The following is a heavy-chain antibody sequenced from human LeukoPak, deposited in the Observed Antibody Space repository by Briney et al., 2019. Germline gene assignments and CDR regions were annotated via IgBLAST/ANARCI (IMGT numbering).Heavy chain of an antibody. CDR3: ARDRVGNWFDP. Sequence: SETLSLTCTASGGSISSGSYFWGWIRQPPGKGLEWIGSIYYSGCTYYNPSLKSRVTISVDTSKNQFSLKLSSVTAADTAVYYCARDRVGNWFDPWGQGTLVTVSS. J-gene: IGHJ5*02. V-gene: IGHV4-39*07. CDR2: IYYSGCT. D-gene: IGHD3-10*01. CDR1: GGSISSGSYF.